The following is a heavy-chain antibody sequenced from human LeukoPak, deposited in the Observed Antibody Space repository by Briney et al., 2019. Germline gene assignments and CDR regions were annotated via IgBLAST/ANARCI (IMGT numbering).Heavy chain of an antibody. V-gene: IGHV5-51*01. CDR3: ARQIKPYYDFWSGYYSGYYYYGMDV. J-gene: IGHJ6*02. Sequence: GESRKISCKCSGCSFTSCWFGWVRQMPGKGLEWMGSIYPGDSDTRYSPSFQGQVTISADKSISTAYLQWSSLKASDTAMYYCARQIKPYYDFWSGYYSGYYYYGMDVWGQGTTVTVSS. CDR1: GCSFTSCW. CDR2: IYPGDSDT. D-gene: IGHD3-3*01.